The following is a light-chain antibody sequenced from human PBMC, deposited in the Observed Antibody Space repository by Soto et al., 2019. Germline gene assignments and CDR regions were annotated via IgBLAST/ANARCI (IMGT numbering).Light chain of an antibody. V-gene: IGLV1-44*01. CDR3: AAWDDSLNAL. J-gene: IGLJ1*01. CDR1: SSNIGDNP. CDR2: IND. Sequence: SALTQPPSASGTPGQRITISCSGSSSNIGDNPVNWYQQLPGAAPKLLIYINDQRPSGVPDRFSGSKSGTSASLAISGLQPEDEADYYCAAWDDSLNALFGTGTKGTV.